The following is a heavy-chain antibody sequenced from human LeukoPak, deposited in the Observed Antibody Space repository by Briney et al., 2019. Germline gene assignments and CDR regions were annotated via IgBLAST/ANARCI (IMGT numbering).Heavy chain of an antibody. CDR3: ATTYYYDSSGWD. Sequence: ASVKVSCKVSGYTLTELSMHWVRQAPGKGLEWMGGFDPEDGETIYAQKFQGRVTMTEDTSTDTAYMELSSLRSEGTAVYYCATTYYYDSSGWDWGQGTLVTVSS. CDR2: FDPEDGET. D-gene: IGHD3-22*01. J-gene: IGHJ4*02. CDR1: GYTLTELS. V-gene: IGHV1-24*01.